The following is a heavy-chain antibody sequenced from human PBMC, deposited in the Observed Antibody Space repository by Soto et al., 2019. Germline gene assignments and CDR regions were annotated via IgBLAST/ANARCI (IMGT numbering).Heavy chain of an antibody. CDR1: GFTFSSYA. Sequence: GGSLRLSCAASGFTFSSYAMSWVRQAPGKGLEWVSAISGSGGSTYYADSVKGRFTISRDNSKNTLYLQMNSLRAEATAVYYCAKDRPPGIAVAGTVSYWGQGTLVTVSS. J-gene: IGHJ4*02. V-gene: IGHV3-23*01. CDR3: AKDRPPGIAVAGTVSY. CDR2: ISGSGGST. D-gene: IGHD6-19*01.